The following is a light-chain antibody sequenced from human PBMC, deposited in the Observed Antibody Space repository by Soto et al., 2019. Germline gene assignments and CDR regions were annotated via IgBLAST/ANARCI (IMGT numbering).Light chain of an antibody. J-gene: IGKJ5*01. CDR3: QTYSSVIT. CDR2: AAS. CDR1: QGISSY. V-gene: IGKV1-27*01. Sequence: DIQMTQSPSSLSASVGDRVTITCRASQGISSYLAWYQQNLGKVPKLLISAASTLQSGVPSRFSGSGSGTDFTLTISSLQPEDVATYYCQTYSSVITFGQGTRLEIK.